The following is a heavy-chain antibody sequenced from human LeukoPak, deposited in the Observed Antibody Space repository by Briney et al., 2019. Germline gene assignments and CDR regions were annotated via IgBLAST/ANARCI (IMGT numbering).Heavy chain of an antibody. V-gene: IGHV4-39*07. J-gene: IGHJ4*02. CDR3: ARDQSWTYYYDSSGFDY. Sequence: WETLSLTCTVSGFSISSNSYYWGWIPQAPGKGLEWIGSIYYSGSTYYNPSLKSRVTISVDMPKNQFSLKLSSVTAADTAVYYCARDQSWTYYYDSSGFDYWGQGTLVTVSS. CDR2: IYYSGST. D-gene: IGHD3-22*01. CDR1: GFSISSNSYY.